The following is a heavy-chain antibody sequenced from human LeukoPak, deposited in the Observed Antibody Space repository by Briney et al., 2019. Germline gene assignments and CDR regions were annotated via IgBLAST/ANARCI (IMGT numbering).Heavy chain of an antibody. J-gene: IGHJ4*02. Sequence: SQTLSLTCTVSGGSISSGSYYWSWIRQPAGKGLEWTGRIYSSGSTNYNPSLKSRVTISVDTSKNQFSLKLNSVSAADTAVYYCAREAYDFWSGYYDYWGQGTLVTVSS. D-gene: IGHD3-3*01. CDR2: IYSSGST. CDR3: AREAYDFWSGYYDY. CDR1: GGSISSGSYY. V-gene: IGHV4-61*02.